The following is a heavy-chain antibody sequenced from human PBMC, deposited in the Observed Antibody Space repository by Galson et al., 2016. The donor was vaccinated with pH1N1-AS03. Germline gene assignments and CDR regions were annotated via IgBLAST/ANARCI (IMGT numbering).Heavy chain of an antibody. CDR2: IYSSGST. V-gene: IGHV4-39*01. D-gene: IGHD6-13*01. J-gene: IGHJ6*03. Sequence: ETLSLTCTVSGDSISSSTYYWGWIRQPPGKGLEWIGSIYSSGSTYYNPSLKSRVTTSVDTSKNQFSLKLSSVTAADTAVYYCARHPYNSSPLYYYFYYMDVWGKGTTVTVSS. CDR1: GDSISSSTYY. CDR3: ARHPYNSSPLYYYFYYMDV.